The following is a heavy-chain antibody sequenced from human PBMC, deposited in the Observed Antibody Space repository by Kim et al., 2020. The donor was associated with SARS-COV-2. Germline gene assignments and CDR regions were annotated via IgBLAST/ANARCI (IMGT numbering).Heavy chain of an antibody. J-gene: IGHJ4*02. CDR3: AKVNRERAYYFDS. Sequence: YYADAVKGRFTRARDNSKITLYLHMSSLGAEDTAVYYCAKVNRERAYYFDSWGQGSLVTVSS. D-gene: IGHD1-1*01. V-gene: IGHV3-23*01.